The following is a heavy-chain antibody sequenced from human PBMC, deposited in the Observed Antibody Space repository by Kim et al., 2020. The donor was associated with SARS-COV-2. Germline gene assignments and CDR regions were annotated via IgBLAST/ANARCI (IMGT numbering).Heavy chain of an antibody. CDR2: ISTRSDYT. CDR3: VRNGGGIAVVDYYYYYGLDV. V-gene: IGHV3-11*03. CDR1: GFTFSDHY. J-gene: IGHJ6*02. Sequence: GGSLRLSCVASGFTFSDHYMSWIRQAPGKGLEWVSFISTRSDYTNYVDSVKGRFTISRDNAKNSLYLQMSGLRAEDTAVYYCVRNGGGIAVVDYYYYYGLDVWGQGTTVTVSS. D-gene: IGHD6-19*01.